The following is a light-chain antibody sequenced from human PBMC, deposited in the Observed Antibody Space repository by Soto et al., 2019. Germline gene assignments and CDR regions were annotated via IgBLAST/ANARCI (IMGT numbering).Light chain of an antibody. CDR2: QDS. CDR1: KLGDNY. J-gene: IGLJ2*01. V-gene: IGLV3-1*01. CDR3: QAWDTTTAIV. Sequence: SYELTQPPSVSVSPGQTASITCSGDKLGDNYACWYQQKPGQSPVLVIYQDSMRPSGIPERFSGSNSGNTATLTISGTQAMDEADYYCQAWDTTTAIVFGGGTKLTVL.